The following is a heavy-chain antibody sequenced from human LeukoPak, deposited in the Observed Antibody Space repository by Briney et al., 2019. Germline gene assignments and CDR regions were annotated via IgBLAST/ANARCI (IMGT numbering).Heavy chain of an antibody. CDR3: AREPSSGWRFGWFDP. CDR2: IYYSGST. J-gene: IGHJ5*02. V-gene: IGHV4-59*11. D-gene: IGHD6-19*01. CDR1: GGSISSHY. Sequence: SETLSLTCTVSGGSISSHYWCWIRQPPGKGLEWIGYIYYSGSTNYNPSLKSRVTISVDTSKNQFSLKLSSVTAADTAVYYRAREPSSGWRFGWFDPWGQGTLVTVSS.